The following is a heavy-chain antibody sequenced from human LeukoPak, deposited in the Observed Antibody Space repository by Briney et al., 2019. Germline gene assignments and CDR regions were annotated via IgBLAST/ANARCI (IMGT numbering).Heavy chain of an antibody. V-gene: IGHV4-59*12. Sequence: TSETLSLTCTVSGGSISSYYWSWIRQPPGKGLEWIGYIYYSGSTNYNPSLKSRVTISVVTSKNQFSLKLSSVTAADTAVYYCARARILLWFGESFDYWGQGTLVTVSS. CDR1: GGSISSYY. CDR2: IYYSGST. D-gene: IGHD3-10*01. CDR3: ARARILLWFGESFDY. J-gene: IGHJ4*02.